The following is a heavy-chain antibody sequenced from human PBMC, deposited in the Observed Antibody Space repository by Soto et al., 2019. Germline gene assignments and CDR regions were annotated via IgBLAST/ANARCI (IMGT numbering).Heavy chain of an antibody. CDR1: SDCSRSPNW. V-gene: IGHV4-4*02. CDR2: IDQRGSS. D-gene: IGHD3-16*01. Sequence: QVHLQESGPGLVKPSGTLSLTCAVSSDCSRSPNWWSWVRQPPGKGLEWIGQIDQRGSSTYNPSLTSLKSRVTMSIEWSKNQLSLMLTPVTAADTAVYYCAKHGAFYFADWGHGTPVIVSS. J-gene: IGHJ4*01. CDR3: AKHGAFYFAD.